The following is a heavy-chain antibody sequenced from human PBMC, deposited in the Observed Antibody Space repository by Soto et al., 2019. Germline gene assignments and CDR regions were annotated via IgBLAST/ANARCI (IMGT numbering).Heavy chain of an antibody. CDR1: GFTFSSYD. D-gene: IGHD6-13*01. CDR2: IGTAGDT. CDR3: ERATIAAAGNYYFDY. V-gene: IGHV3-13*04. Sequence: TGGSLRLSCAASGFTFSSYDMHWVRQATGKGLEWVSAIGTAGDTYYPGSVKGRFTISRENAKNSLYLQMNSLRAGDTAVYYCERATIAAAGNYYFDYWGQGTLVTVSS. J-gene: IGHJ4*02.